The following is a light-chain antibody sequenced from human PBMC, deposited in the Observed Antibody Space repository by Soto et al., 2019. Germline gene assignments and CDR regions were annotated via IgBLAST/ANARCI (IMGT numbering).Light chain of an antibody. CDR1: QSVSSY. CDR3: QQCGGSPLFS. V-gene: IGKV3-11*01. Sequence: EIVLTQSPATLSLSPGERATLSCRASQSVSSYLAWYQQKPGQAPRLLIYDASNRATGIPARFSGSGSGTDFTLTISRLEPEDFAVYYCQQCGGSPLFSFGPGTRVDI. CDR2: DAS. J-gene: IGKJ3*01.